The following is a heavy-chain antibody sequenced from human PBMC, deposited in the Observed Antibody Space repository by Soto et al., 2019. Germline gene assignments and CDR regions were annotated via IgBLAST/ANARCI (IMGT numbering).Heavy chain of an antibody. CDR3: ARGGYTYYYYGMDV. V-gene: IGHV3-21*01. Sequence: FLRFSCAASGFTFSRYSMNWVRQAPGKGLEWVSSISSTSGFIYYADSVKGRFTISRDNAENSLYVQMNNLRAEDTAVYYCARGGYTYYYYGMDVWGQGTTVTVSS. J-gene: IGHJ6*02. CDR2: ISSTSGFI. CDR1: GFTFSRYS. D-gene: IGHD6-13*01.